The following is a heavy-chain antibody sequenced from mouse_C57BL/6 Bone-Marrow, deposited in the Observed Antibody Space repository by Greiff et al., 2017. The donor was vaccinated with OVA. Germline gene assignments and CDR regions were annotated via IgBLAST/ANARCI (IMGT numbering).Heavy chain of an antibody. V-gene: IGHV1-63*01. CDR2: IYPGGGYT. D-gene: IGHD4-1*01. CDR1: GYTFTNYW. CDR3: ARSGGTTWFAY. J-gene: IGHJ3*01. Sequence: VQLQQSGAELVRPGTSVKMSCKASGYTFTNYWIGWAKQRPGHGLEWIGDIYPGGGYTNYNEKFKGKATLTADKSSSTAYMQFSSLTSEDSAIYYGARSGGTTWFAYWGQGTLVTVSA.